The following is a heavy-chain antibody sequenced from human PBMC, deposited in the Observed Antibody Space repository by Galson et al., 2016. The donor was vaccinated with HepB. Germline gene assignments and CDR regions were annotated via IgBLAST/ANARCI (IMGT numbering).Heavy chain of an antibody. CDR2: ISTYNGNT. Sequence: SVKVSCKASGYTFTTQSFTWVRQAPGQGLQWMGWISTYNGNTNYAQKLQGRVTMTTDTSTATAYMELRSLTSDDTAAYYCARGTYDRSAEFYFDYWGQGTQVTVSS. J-gene: IGHJ4*02. V-gene: IGHV1-18*01. CDR1: GYTFTTQS. D-gene: IGHD3-22*01. CDR3: ARGTYDRSAEFYFDY.